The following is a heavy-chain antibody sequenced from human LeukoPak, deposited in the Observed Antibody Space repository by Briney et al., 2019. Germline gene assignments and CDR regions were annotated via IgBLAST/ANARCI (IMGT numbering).Heavy chain of an antibody. D-gene: IGHD6-13*01. Sequence: PGGSLRLSCAASGFTFRNYWMHWVRPAPGKGREGVANIKEDGRQKNYVGSAKGRFTISRDNAKNSLYLQMNSLRAEDTALYYCAIFGLEATGNWGQGTLVTVSS. CDR3: AIFGLEATGN. V-gene: IGHV3-7*03. J-gene: IGHJ4*02. CDR1: GFTFRNYW. CDR2: IKEDGRQK.